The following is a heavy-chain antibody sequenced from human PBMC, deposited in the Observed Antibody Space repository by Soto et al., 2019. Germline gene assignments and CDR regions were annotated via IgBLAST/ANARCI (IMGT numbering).Heavy chain of an antibody. CDR1: GFTFSSYA. D-gene: IGHD2-2*01. CDR3: AVTSCCAHHDGPGVDY. V-gene: IGHV3-23*01. J-gene: IGHJ4*02. CDR2: ISGSGGST. Sequence: GGSLRLSCAASGFTFSSYAMSWVRQAPGKGLEWVSAISGSGGSTYYADSVKGRFTISRANSKNTLYLQMNSLRAEDTAVYYCAVTSCCAHHDGPGVDYWGQGTLVTVSS.